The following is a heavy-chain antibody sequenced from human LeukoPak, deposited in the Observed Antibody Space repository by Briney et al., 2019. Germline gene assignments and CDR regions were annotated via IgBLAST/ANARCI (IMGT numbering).Heavy chain of an antibody. Sequence: PGGSLRLSCAASGFAFNNYAMHWVRQAPGKGLEWVSAIGTYESKRYYADSVKGRFTISRDNSKNTLYLQMNSLRAEDTAVYYCARGPSGYHNTGGQGTLVTVSS. J-gene: IGHJ4*02. CDR2: IGTYESKR. CDR1: GFAFNNYA. D-gene: IGHD5-12*01. V-gene: IGHV3-30*14. CDR3: ARGPSGYHNT.